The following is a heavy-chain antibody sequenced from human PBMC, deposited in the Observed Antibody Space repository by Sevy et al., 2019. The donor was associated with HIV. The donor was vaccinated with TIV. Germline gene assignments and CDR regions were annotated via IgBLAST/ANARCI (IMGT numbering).Heavy chain of an antibody. V-gene: IGHV1-8*01. CDR3: ARGLGEWELLLYYYYYCMDV. Sequence: ASVKVSCKASGYTFTSYDINWVRQATGQGLEWMGWMNPNSGNTGYAQKFQGRVTMTRNTSISTAYMELSSLRSEDTAVYYCARGLGEWELLLYYYYYCMDVWGQGTTVTV. D-gene: IGHD1-26*01. CDR1: GYTFTSYD. CDR2: MNPNSGNT. J-gene: IGHJ6*02.